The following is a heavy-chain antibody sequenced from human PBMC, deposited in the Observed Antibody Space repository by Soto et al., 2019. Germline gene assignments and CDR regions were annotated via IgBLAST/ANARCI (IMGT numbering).Heavy chain of an antibody. CDR2: IYPSGST. CDR1: GGSISRYC. V-gene: IGHV4-4*07. CDR3: ARGEIGNGYGMDV. D-gene: IGHD2-8*01. Sequence: PSETLSLTCTDSGGSISRYCWRWIRQPSGKGLEWIGRIYPSGSTNYSPSLKSRVTMSVDTSKNQLSLKLSSVTAADTAVYYCARGEIGNGYGMDVWGQGTTVTVSS. J-gene: IGHJ6*02.